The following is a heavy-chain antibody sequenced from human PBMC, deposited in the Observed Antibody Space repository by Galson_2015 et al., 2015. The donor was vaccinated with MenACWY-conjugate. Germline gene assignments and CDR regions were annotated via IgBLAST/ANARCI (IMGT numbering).Heavy chain of an antibody. Sequence: SLRLSCAASGFTFSSYWMHWVRQGPGKGLVWVSLINSDGCSTNYAYSVNGRFTISRDNAKNTLYLQMNILRAEDTAVYYCSRGGQGLAAAEDNWFDPWGQGTLVTVSS. V-gene: IGHV3-74*01. CDR1: GFTFSSYW. CDR2: INSDGCST. CDR3: SRGGQGLAAAEDNWFDP. D-gene: IGHD6-13*01. J-gene: IGHJ5*02.